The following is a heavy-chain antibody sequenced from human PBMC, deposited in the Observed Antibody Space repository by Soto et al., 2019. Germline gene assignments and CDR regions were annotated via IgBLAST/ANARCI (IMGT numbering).Heavy chain of an antibody. Sequence: SPVKVSCKASDGTFSSYAISWVRQAPGQGPEWMGWIIPIFGTANYAQKFQGRVTITADESTSTAYVELSSLRSEDTAVYYCALGSYSDSSGYKGMDVWGQGTTVTVSS. J-gene: IGHJ6*02. CDR3: ALGSYSDSSGYKGMDV. CDR1: DGTFSSYA. D-gene: IGHD3-22*01. V-gene: IGHV1-69*01. CDR2: IIPIFGTA.